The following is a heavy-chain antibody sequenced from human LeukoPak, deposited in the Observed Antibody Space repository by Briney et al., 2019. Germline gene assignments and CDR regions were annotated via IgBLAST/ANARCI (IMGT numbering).Heavy chain of an antibody. Sequence: SETLSLTCTVSGGSISSGGYYWSWIRQHPGKGLEWIGYIYYSGSTYYNPSLKSRVTISVDTSKNQFSLKLSSVTAADTAVYYCARGFLIAASYYFDYWGQGTLVTVSS. D-gene: IGHD6-6*01. V-gene: IGHV4-31*03. CDR3: ARGFLIAASYYFDY. J-gene: IGHJ4*02. CDR1: GGSISSGGYY. CDR2: IYYSGST.